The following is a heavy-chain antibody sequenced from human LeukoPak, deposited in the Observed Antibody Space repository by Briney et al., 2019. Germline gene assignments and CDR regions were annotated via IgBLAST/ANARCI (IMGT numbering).Heavy chain of an antibody. D-gene: IGHD2-15*01. CDR2: INHSGST. V-gene: IGHV4-34*01. Sequence: SETLSLTCAVYGGSFSGYYWSWIRQPPGKGLEWIGEINHSGSTNYNPSLKSRVTISVDTSKNQFSLKLSSVTAADTAVYYCARDGDVVVAAGDYWGQGTLVTVSS. J-gene: IGHJ4*02. CDR1: GGSFSGYY. CDR3: ARDGDVVVAAGDY.